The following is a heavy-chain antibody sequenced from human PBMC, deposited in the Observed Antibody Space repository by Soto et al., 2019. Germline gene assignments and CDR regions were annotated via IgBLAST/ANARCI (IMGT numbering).Heavy chain of an antibody. CDR1: GGSISDDDYY. V-gene: IGHV4-30-4*01. CDR2: IYYNGNT. CDR3: ARATTVTSSFFFYGLDV. Sequence: QVQLHESGPGLVKPSQTLSLTCTVSGGSISDDDYYWNWIRQSPGKGLEWIGHIYYNGNTYYNPSLKSRLNMSLDTSKNQFSLHLTSVIAADSALYFCARATTVTSSFFFYGLDVWGQGTTVTVPS. J-gene: IGHJ6*02. D-gene: IGHD4-17*01.